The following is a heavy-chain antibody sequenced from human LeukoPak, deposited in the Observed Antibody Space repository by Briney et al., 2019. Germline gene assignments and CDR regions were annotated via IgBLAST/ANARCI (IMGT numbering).Heavy chain of an antibody. V-gene: IGHV3-74*01. CDR3: ARVVTAAWDWFDP. Sequence: GGSLRLSCAASGFTFSSYSMNWVRQAPGKGLVWVSRINPDGSRTDYADSVAGRFTISRDNAKNTLYLQMNSLRADDTAVYYCARVVTAAWDWFDPWGQGTLVTVSS. D-gene: IGHD2-2*01. CDR2: INPDGSRT. J-gene: IGHJ5*02. CDR1: GFTFSSYS.